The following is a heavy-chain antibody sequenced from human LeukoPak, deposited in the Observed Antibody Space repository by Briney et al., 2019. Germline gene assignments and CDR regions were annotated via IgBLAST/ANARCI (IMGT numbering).Heavy chain of an antibody. CDR1: GFTFSSYA. J-gene: IGHJ4*02. CDR2: ISGSGGST. Sequence: GGSLRLSCAASGFTFSSYAMSWVRQAPGKGLEWVSAISGSGGSTYYADSVKGRFTISRDNSKNTLYLQMNSLRADDTAIYYCAKDCCDYSPLDHWGQGTQVTVSS. V-gene: IGHV3-23*01. CDR3: AKDCCDYSPLDH. D-gene: IGHD2-15*01.